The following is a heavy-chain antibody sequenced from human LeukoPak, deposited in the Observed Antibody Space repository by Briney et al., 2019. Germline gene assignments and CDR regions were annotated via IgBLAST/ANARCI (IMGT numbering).Heavy chain of an antibody. CDR2: MNPNSGNT. D-gene: IGHD2-15*01. V-gene: IGHV1-8*01. Sequence: ASVKVSCKASGYTFTSYDINWVRQATEQGLEWMGWMNPNSGNTGYAQKFQGRVTMTRNTSISTAYMELSSLRSEDTAVYYCARPDCSGGSCLGSYYYYYGMDVWGQGTTVTVSS. CDR1: GYTFTSYD. J-gene: IGHJ6*02. CDR3: ARPDCSGGSCLGSYYYYYGMDV.